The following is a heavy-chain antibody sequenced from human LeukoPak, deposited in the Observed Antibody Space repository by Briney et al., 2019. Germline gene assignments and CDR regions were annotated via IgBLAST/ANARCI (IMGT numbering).Heavy chain of an antibody. D-gene: IGHD3-22*01. Sequence: ASVKVSCKASRYTFTSYDINWVRQATGQGLEWMGWMNPNSGNTGYAQKFQGRVTITRTTSISTAYMELSSVRSEDTAVYYCARGRAYYDSSGYSLDAFDIWGQGTMVTVSS. J-gene: IGHJ3*02. CDR1: RYTFTSYD. CDR3: ARGRAYYDSSGYSLDAFDI. CDR2: MNPNSGNT. V-gene: IGHV1-8*03.